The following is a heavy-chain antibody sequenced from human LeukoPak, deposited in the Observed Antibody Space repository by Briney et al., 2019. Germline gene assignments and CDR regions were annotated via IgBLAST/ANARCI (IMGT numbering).Heavy chain of an antibody. V-gene: IGHV4-38-2*02. J-gene: IGHJ3*02. D-gene: IGHD3-22*01. Sequence: SETLSLTCTVSGYSISSGYHWGWIRQPPGKGLEWIASTYQIGTTYYNPSLKSRVTISVDTSKNQLSLKLSSVTAADTAVYYCARDQYFFHTSGSDAFDIWGQGTMVTVSS. CDR2: TYQIGTT. CDR1: GYSISSGYH. CDR3: ARDQYFFHTSGSDAFDI.